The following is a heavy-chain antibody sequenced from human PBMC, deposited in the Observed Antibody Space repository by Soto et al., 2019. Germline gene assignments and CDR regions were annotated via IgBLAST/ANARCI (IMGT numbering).Heavy chain of an antibody. CDR1: GGSISSGGYY. CDR2: IYYSGST. J-gene: IGHJ6*02. CDR3: ARVCGGDCRHGMDV. Sequence: PSETLSLTCTVSGGSISSGGYYWSWIRQHPGKGLEWIGYIYYSGSTYYNPSLKSRVTISVDTSKNQFSLKLSSVTAADTAVYYCARVCGGDCRHGMDVWGQGTTVTVSS. D-gene: IGHD2-21*02. V-gene: IGHV4-31*03.